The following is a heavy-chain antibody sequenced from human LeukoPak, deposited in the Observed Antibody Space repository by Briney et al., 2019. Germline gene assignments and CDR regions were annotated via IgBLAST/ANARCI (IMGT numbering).Heavy chain of an antibody. CDR3: ASSVGIAAAGGSYS. CDR1: GSFFTSYW. Sequence: GASLQISCKGSGSFFTSYWIAWVRPLPGKGLEWMGIIHPGDSDTTYSPSFQGQVTISADKSISTAYLQWSSLKASDTAMYYCASSVGIAAAGGSYSWGQGTLVTVSS. V-gene: IGHV5-51*01. D-gene: IGHD6-13*01. J-gene: IGHJ4*02. CDR2: IHPGDSDT.